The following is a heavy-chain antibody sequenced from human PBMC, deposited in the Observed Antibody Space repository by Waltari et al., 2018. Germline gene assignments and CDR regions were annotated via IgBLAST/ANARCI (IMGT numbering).Heavy chain of an antibody. Sequence: EVQLVESGGGLVQPGGSLRLSCAASGFTFSSYWMSWVRQAPGKGLEWVANIKQDGSENYYVDSVKGRFTISRDNAKNSLYLQMNSLRAEDTAVYYCARTDYDFWSGYTDYWGQGTLVTVSS. CDR2: IKQDGSEN. V-gene: IGHV3-7*01. D-gene: IGHD3-3*01. J-gene: IGHJ4*02. CDR1: GFTFSSYW. CDR3: ARTDYDFWSGYTDY.